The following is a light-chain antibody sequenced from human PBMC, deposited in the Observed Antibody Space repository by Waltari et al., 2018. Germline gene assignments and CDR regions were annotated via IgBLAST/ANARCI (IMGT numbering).Light chain of an antibody. CDR3: AAWDGNLNGYV. Sequence: QSVLTQPPSASGTPGQRVTISCSGSSSNIENNAVNWYQQRPGTAPKLLIYRDNQRPSGVPDRFSGSKSGTSASLAISGLQSEDEAEYFCAAWDGNLNGYVFGSGTTVTAL. V-gene: IGLV1-44*01. CDR2: RDN. CDR1: SSNIENNA. J-gene: IGLJ1*01.